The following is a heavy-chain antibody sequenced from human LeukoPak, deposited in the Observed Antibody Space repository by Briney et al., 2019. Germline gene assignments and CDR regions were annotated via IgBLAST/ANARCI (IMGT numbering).Heavy chain of an antibody. V-gene: IGHV3-33*01. CDR2: IWYDGSK. CDR3: ARGLRNTDTFGI. CDR1: GFIFSNYG. Sequence: GRSLRVSCAASGFIFSNYGMHWVRQAPGKGLEWVAVIWYDGSKYYADSVKGRFTISRDNSKNTVYLQMNSLSAEDTAVYYCARGLRNTDTFGIWGQGTMVTVSS. J-gene: IGHJ3*02.